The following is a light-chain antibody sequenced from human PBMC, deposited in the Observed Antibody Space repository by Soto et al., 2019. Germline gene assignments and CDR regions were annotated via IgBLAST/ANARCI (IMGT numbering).Light chain of an antibody. CDR2: WAS. Sequence: DIVMTQSPDSLAVSLGERATINCKSSQSLLANCNNKNCLAWYQHKPGQPPKMLILWASTRESGVPDRFSGSGSGTDFTLTISSLQAEDAAVYYCQQYGDSHLVTFGPGTTVDIK. J-gene: IGKJ3*01. CDR3: QQYGDSHLVT. CDR1: QSLLANCNNKNC. V-gene: IGKV4-1*01.